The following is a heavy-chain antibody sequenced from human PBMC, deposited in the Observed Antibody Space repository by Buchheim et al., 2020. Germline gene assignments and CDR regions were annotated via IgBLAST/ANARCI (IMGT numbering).Heavy chain of an antibody. CDR3: AEDLVVAAPYYGMDV. Sequence: QVQLVESGGGVVQPGRSLRLSCAASGFTFSSYGMHWVRQAPGKGLEWVAVISYDGSNKYYADSVKGRFTISRDNSKNTLNLQMNSLRAEDTAVYYCAEDLVVAAPYYGMDVWGQGTT. J-gene: IGHJ6*02. D-gene: IGHD2-15*01. CDR1: GFTFSSYG. V-gene: IGHV3-30*18. CDR2: ISYDGSNK.